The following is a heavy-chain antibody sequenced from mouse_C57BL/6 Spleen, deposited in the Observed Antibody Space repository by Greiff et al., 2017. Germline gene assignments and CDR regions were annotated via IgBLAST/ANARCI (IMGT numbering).Heavy chain of an antibody. J-gene: IGHJ3*01. CDR2: INPNNGGT. CDR1: GYTFTDYN. Sequence: EVQLQQSGPELVKPGASVKIPCKASGYTFTDYNMNWVKQSHGKSLEWIGDINPNNGGTIYNQKFKGKATLTVDESSSTAYMELRSLTSEDTAVYYCARRILGFAYWGQGTLVTVSA. V-gene: IGHV1-18*01. D-gene: IGHD1-1*01. CDR3: ARRILGFAY.